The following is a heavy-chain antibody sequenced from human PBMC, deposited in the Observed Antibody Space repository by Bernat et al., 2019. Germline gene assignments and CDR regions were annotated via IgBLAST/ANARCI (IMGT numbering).Heavy chain of an antibody. CDR2: IYYSGST. J-gene: IGHJ5*02. Sequence: QVQLQESGPGLVKPSQTLSLTCTVSGGSISSGGYYWSWIRQHPGKGLEWIGYIYYSGSTYYNPSLKSRVTISVDTSKNQFSLKLSSVTAADTAMYYCASTRTGYCTGGVCLFLGWFDPWGQGTLVTVSS. CDR3: ASTRTGYCTGGVCLFLGWFDP. D-gene: IGHD2-8*02. V-gene: IGHV4-31*03. CDR1: GGSISSGGYY.